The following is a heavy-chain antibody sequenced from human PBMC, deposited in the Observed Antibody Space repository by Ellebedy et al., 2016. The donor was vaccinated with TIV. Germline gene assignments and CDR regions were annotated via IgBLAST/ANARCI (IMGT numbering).Heavy chain of an antibody. J-gene: IGHJ3*02. D-gene: IGHD6-25*01. CDR3: AKVHPKTKGAASGAFDI. Sequence: GESLKISXAASGFTFSSYAMSWVRQAPGKGLEWVSAISGSGGSTYYVDSVKGRFTISRDNSKNTLYLQMNSLRAEDTAVYYCAKVHPKTKGAASGAFDIWGQGTMVTVSS. CDR2: ISGSGGST. CDR1: GFTFSSYA. V-gene: IGHV3-23*01.